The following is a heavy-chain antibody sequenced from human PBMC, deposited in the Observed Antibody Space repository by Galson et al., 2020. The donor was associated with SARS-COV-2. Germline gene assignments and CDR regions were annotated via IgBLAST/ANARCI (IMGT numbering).Heavy chain of an antibody. CDR3: ARGVLMVYAIVDAFDI. CDR2: ISSSSSYI. CDR1: GFTFSSYS. D-gene: IGHD2-8*01. Sequence: GESLKISCAASGFTFSSYSMNWVRQAPGKGLEWVSSISSSSSYIYYADSVKGRFTISRDNAKNSLYLQMNSLRAEDTAVYYCARGVLMVYAIVDAFDIWGQGTMVTVSS. J-gene: IGHJ3*02. V-gene: IGHV3-21*01.